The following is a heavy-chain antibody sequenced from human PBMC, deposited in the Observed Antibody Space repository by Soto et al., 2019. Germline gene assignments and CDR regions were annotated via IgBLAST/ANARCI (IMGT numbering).Heavy chain of an antibody. D-gene: IGHD5-18*01. J-gene: IGHJ6*02. CDR1: GGTFSSYA. V-gene: IGHV1-69*13. Sequence: SVKVSCKASGGTFSSYAISWVRQAPGQGLEWMGGIIPIFGTANYAQKFQGRVTITADESTSTAYMELSSLRSEDTAVYYCARSGYSYAYYYYGMDVWGQGTTVTVSS. CDR3: ARSGYSYAYYYYGMDV. CDR2: IIPIFGTA.